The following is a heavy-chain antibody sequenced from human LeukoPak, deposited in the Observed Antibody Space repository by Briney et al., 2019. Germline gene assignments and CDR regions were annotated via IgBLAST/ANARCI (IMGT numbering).Heavy chain of an antibody. CDR3: ARDRAAGTNWFDP. Sequence: ASVKVSCKASGYTFTGYYMHWVRQAPGQGLEWMGWINPNSGGTNYAQKFQGRVTMTRDTSTSTAYMELSRLRSDDTAVYYCARDRAAGTNWFDPWGQGTLVTVSS. CDR2: INPNSGGT. D-gene: IGHD6-13*01. CDR1: GYTFTGYY. V-gene: IGHV1-2*02. J-gene: IGHJ5*02.